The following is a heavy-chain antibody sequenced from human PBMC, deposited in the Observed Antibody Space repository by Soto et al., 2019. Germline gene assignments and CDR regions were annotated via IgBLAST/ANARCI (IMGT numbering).Heavy chain of an antibody. CDR2: ISGSGGST. CDR1: GFTFSSYA. V-gene: IGHV3-23*01. Sequence: GGSLRLSCAASGFTFSSYAMSWVRQAPGKGPEWVSAISGSGGSTYYADSVKGRFTISRDNSKNTLYLQMNSLRAEDTAVYYCAKDLIAAAGTDEKNWFDPWGQGTLVTVSS. CDR3: AKDLIAAAGTDEKNWFDP. J-gene: IGHJ5*02. D-gene: IGHD6-13*01.